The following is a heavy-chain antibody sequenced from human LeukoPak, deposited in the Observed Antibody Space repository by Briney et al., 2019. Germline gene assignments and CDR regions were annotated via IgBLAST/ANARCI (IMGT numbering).Heavy chain of an antibody. CDR2: ISYDGSNK. J-gene: IGHJ4*02. CDR1: GFTFSSYG. D-gene: IGHD2-21*01. V-gene: IGHV3-30*18. CDR3: AKGGKYCGGDCFDY. Sequence: GGSLRLSCAASGFTFSSYGMHWVRQAPGKGLEWVAVISYDGSNKYYADSVKGRFTISRDNSKNTLYLQMNSLRAEDTAVYYCAKGGKYCGGDCFDYWGQGTLVTVSS.